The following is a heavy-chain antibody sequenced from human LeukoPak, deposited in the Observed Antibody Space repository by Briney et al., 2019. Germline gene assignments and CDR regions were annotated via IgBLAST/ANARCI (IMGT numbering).Heavy chain of an antibody. CDR3: ARDCIGCHGFDY. Sequence: ASVKVSCKTSGYTFTNYVISWVRQAPGQGLEWMGWISAYSDNTNYAQKFQGRVTMTSDTSTSTAYMELRSLISDDTAVYYCARDCIGCHGFDYWGQGTLVTVSS. CDR2: ISAYSDNT. V-gene: IGHV1-18*01. D-gene: IGHD2-15*01. J-gene: IGHJ4*02. CDR1: GYTFTNYV.